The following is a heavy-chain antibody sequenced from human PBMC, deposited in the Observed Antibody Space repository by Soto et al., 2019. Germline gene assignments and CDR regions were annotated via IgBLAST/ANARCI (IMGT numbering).Heavy chain of an antibody. V-gene: IGHV3-30*18. D-gene: IGHD6-13*01. CDR2: ISYDGSNK. CDR3: AKEDSSSWYGWFDP. Sequence: QVQLVESGGGVVQPGRSLRLSCAASGFTFSSYGMHWVRQAPGKGLEWVAVISYDGSNKYYADSVKGRFTISRDNSKNTLYLQMNSLRAEDTAVYCCAKEDSSSWYGWFDPWGQGTLVTVSS. CDR1: GFTFSSYG. J-gene: IGHJ5*02.